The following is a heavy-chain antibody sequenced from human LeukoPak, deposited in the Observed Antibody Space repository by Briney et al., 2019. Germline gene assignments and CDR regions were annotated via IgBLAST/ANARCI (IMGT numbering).Heavy chain of an antibody. CDR3: AKVRFPGHYMDV. CDR2: IYSTGST. V-gene: IGHV3-66*01. J-gene: IGHJ6*03. CDR1: KFSVSSNY. D-gene: IGHD2-21*01. Sequence: PGGSLRLSCAASKFSVSSNYMTWVRQAPGKGLEWVSVIYSTGSTYYADSVKGRFTISRDNSKNTLYLQMNSLRAEDTAVYYCAKVRFPGHYMDVWGKGTTVTVSS.